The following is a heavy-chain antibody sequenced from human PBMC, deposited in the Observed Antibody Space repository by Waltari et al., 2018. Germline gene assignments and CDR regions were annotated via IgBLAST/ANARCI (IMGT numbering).Heavy chain of an antibody. J-gene: IGHJ4*02. V-gene: IGHV3-21*01. D-gene: IGHD7-27*01. Sequence: EVQLVESGGGLVKPGGSRRPSGAPAGFTVSSYNMNWVRQAPGKGLEWVSSISSSSSYTHYADSVKGRFTISRDNAKNSLYLQMNSLRAEDTAVYYCATGGWGFYLDYWGQGTLVTVSS. CDR1: GFTVSSYN. CDR2: ISSSSSYT. CDR3: ATGGWGFYLDY.